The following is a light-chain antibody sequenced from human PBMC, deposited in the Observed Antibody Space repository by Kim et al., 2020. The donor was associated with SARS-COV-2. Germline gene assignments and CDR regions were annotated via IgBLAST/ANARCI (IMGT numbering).Light chain of an antibody. V-gene: IGKV3-20*01. CDR3: QQYGDPTRT. J-gene: IGKJ1*01. CDR2: GAS. Sequence: SPGKRATRSCMASQTVTSSYLAWYQHKPGQTPKLLIYGASRRATAVLDRFSGSGSETYFTLTISRLEPEDFAVYDCQQYGDPTRTFGQVTKVDIK. CDR1: QTVTSSY.